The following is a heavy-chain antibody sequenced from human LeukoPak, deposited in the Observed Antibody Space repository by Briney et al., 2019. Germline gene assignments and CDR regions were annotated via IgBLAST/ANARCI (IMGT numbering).Heavy chain of an antibody. CDR3: ARTYYDVFSGYYSGGGPFDY. CDR2: TYTSGYT. CDR1: GGSISSGGYY. Sequence: PSETLSLTCTVSGGSISSGGYYWTWVRQPAGKGLEWIGRTYTSGYTNYNPSLKSRVTISVDTSKNQFSLKLSSVTVADTAVYYCARTYYDVFSGYYSGGGPFDYWGQGTLVTVSS. D-gene: IGHD3-3*01. J-gene: IGHJ4*02. V-gene: IGHV4-61*02.